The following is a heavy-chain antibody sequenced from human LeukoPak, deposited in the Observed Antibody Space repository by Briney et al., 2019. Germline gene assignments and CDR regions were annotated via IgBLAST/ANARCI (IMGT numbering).Heavy chain of an antibody. D-gene: IGHD7-27*01. J-gene: IGHJ3*02. Sequence: GGSLRLSCAASGFTFSSYWMSWIRQAPGKGLEWVSSISSSSSYIYYADSVKGRFTISRDNAKNSLYLQMNSLRAEDTAVYYCARGRPTGAHDAFDIWGQGTMVTVSS. CDR3: ARGRPTGAHDAFDI. V-gene: IGHV3-21*01. CDR2: ISSSSSYI. CDR1: GFTFSSYW.